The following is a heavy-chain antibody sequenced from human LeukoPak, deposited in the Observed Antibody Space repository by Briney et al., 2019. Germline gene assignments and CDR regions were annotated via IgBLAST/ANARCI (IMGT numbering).Heavy chain of an antibody. CDR1: GFTFSSYA. Sequence: PGGSLRLSCAASGFTFSSYAMSWVRQAPGKGLEWVSGISGSGGSTYSADSVKGRFTISRDNPKNTLYLQMNSLRAEDTAVYYCAKGRAAYYYYGMDVWGQGTTVTVSS. CDR2: ISGSGGST. CDR3: AKGRAAYYYYGMDV. V-gene: IGHV3-23*01. J-gene: IGHJ6*02.